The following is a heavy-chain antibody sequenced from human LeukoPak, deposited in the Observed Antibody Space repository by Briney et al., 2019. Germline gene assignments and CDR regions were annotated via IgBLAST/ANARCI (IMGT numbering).Heavy chain of an antibody. J-gene: IGHJ4*02. Sequence: GGSLRLSCAASGFTFSNYWMSWVRQAPGKGLEWVANKQQDGSERYYVDSVKGRFTISRDNSKNTLYLQMNSLRAEDTAVYYCASGHSNYDYWGQGTLVTVSS. CDR2: KQQDGSER. D-gene: IGHD4-11*01. CDR3: ASGHSNYDY. CDR1: GFTFSNYW. V-gene: IGHV3-7*01.